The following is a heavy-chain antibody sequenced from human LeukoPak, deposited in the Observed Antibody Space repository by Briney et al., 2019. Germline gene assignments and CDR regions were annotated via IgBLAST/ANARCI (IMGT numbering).Heavy chain of an antibody. CDR1: GFTFSDYS. Sequence: GGSLRLSRAASGFTFSDYSMSWIRQAPGKGPEWLSYINSGATSIYYADSVRGRFTISRDNAKNSLYLQMNSLRAEDTAVYYCARGGDYYDREVGWGQGTLVTVSS. V-gene: IGHV3-11*01. J-gene: IGHJ4*02. CDR2: INSGATSI. CDR3: ARGGDYYDREVG. D-gene: IGHD3-22*01.